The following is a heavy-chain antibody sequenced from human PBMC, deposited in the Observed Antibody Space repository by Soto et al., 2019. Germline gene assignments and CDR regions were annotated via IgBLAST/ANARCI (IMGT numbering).Heavy chain of an antibody. D-gene: IGHD3-10*01. J-gene: IGHJ4*02. CDR3: AKGRLGYYGSGSYVN. CDR1: GFTFSSYS. V-gene: IGHV3-48*01. CDR2: ISSSSSTI. Sequence: GRSLRLSCAASGFTFSSYSMNWVRQAPGKGLEWVSYISSSSSTIYYADSVKGRFTISRDNAKNTLYLQMNSLRAEDTAVYYCAKGRLGYYGSGSYVNWGQGTLVTVSS.